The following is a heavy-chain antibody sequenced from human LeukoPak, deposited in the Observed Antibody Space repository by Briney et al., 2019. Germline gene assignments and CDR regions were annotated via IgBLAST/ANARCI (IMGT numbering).Heavy chain of an antibody. Sequence: SETLSLTCTVSGGSISSSSYYWGWIRQPPGKGLEWIGSIYYSGSTYYNPSLKSRVTISVDTSKNQFSLKLSSVTAADTAVYYCARMGVFRDYDFWSGGGAEYFQHWGQGTLVTVSS. CDR1: GGSISSSSYY. D-gene: IGHD3-3*01. J-gene: IGHJ1*01. V-gene: IGHV4-39*01. CDR2: IYYSGST. CDR3: ARMGVFRDYDFWSGGGAEYFQH.